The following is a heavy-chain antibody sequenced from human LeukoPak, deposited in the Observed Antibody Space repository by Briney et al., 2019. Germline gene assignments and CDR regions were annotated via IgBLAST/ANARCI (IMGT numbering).Heavy chain of an antibody. CDR1: GFSVSSNY. CDR2: IYSGGST. J-gene: IGHJ4*02. Sequence: QTGGSLRLSCAASGFSVSSNYMNWVRQAPGKGLEWVSVIYSGGSTYYADSVKGRFTISRDNSKNTLYLQMNSLRAEDTAVYYCARAVDTAMVFDYWGQGTLVTVSS. D-gene: IGHD5-18*01. V-gene: IGHV3-53*01. CDR3: ARAVDTAMVFDY.